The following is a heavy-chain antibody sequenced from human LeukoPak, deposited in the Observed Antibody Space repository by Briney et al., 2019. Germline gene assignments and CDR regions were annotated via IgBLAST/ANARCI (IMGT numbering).Heavy chain of an antibody. V-gene: IGHV1-8*03. CDR3: ARGVRGGSGTYYKDRHFYYFMEV. CDR2: MNPNSGDT. D-gene: IGHD3-10*01. Sequence: ASVKVSCKASGYSFSNYDINWVRQATGQGFEWMGWMNPNSGDTGYAQMFQGRVTVTRNTSIATAYMELSSLRSEDTAVYYCARGVRGGSGTYYKDRHFYYFMEVWGTGTTVTVSS. CDR1: GYSFSNYD. J-gene: IGHJ6*03.